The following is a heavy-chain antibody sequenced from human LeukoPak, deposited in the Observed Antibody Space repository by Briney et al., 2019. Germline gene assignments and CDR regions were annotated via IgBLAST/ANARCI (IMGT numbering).Heavy chain of an antibody. Sequence: PGRSLRLSCAGSGVPFSTYAMQWVRQAPGKGLEWVAVISYDGSNKYYADSVKGRFTISRDNSKNTLYLQMNSLRPEDSAVYYCARDQDALTGNGAFDIWGQGTMVTVSS. CDR2: ISYDGSNK. CDR1: GVPFSTYA. V-gene: IGHV3-30-3*01. D-gene: IGHD3-9*01. J-gene: IGHJ3*02. CDR3: ARDQDALTGNGAFDI.